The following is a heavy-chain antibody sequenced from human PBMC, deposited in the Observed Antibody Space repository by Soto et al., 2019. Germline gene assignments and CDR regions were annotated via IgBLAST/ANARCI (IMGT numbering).Heavy chain of an antibody. V-gene: IGHV3-74*03. Sequence: EVQLVESGGGLVQPGGSLRLSCAASGFTFSGSWMHWVRQAPGKGLVWVSRISSDGSSTTYADSVKGRFTISRDNAKNMLYLQMNSLRAEVTAVYYCATAGTGTFTYRGQGTLATVST. D-gene: IGHD1-1*01. J-gene: IGHJ4*02. CDR3: ATAGTGTFTY. CDR2: ISSDGSST. CDR1: GFTFSGSW.